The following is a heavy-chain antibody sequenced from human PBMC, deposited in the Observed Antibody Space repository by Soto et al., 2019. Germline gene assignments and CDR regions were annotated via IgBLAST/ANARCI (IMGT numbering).Heavy chain of an antibody. CDR1: GDSLDTSY. CDR2: IHSTRGS. Sequence: SETLSLTCTVSGDSLDTSYWNWIRQPAGERLEWIGRIHSTRGSHYNPSLRSRVSMSIDTSKKQISLELRSVTAADTAVYFCVRGVAAVGTDWFGPWGQGTLVTVSS. CDR3: VRGVAAVGTDWFGP. V-gene: IGHV4-4*07. D-gene: IGHD6-13*01. J-gene: IGHJ5*02.